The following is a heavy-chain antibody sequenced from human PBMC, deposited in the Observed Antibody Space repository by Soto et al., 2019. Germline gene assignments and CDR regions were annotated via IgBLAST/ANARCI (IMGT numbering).Heavy chain of an antibody. V-gene: IGHV3-23*01. Sequence: GGPLRLSRAASGFTFSSYGMSWVRQAPGEGLEWVSGISGSGGSTYYADSVKGRFIISRDNSKNTLYLQMYSLRAEDTAVYYCAKTGPGSSYGYYFDSWGQGTLVTVSS. CDR3: AKTGPGSSYGYYFDS. CDR1: GFTFSSYG. CDR2: ISGSGGST. D-gene: IGHD5-18*01. J-gene: IGHJ4*02.